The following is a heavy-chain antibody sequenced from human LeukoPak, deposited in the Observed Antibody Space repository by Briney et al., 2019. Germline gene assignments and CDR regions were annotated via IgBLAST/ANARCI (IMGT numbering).Heavy chain of an antibody. CDR2: ISGSGGST. Sequence: GGSLRLSCAASGFTFSSYAMSWVRQAPGKGLEWVSAISGSGGSTYYPDSVKGRFTISRDNSKNTLYLQMHSMRAEDTALYYCAKRDSSGNYFLDYWGQGTLVTVSS. V-gene: IGHV3-23*01. CDR3: AKRDSSGNYFLDY. D-gene: IGHD3-22*01. J-gene: IGHJ4*02. CDR1: GFTFSSYA.